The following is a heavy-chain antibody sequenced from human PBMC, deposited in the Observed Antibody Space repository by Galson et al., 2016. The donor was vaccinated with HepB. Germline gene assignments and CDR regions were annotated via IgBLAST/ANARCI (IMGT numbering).Heavy chain of an antibody. V-gene: IGHV3-48*02. CDR2: ISSSSSTI. D-gene: IGHD6-13*01. CDR1: GFTISSYS. J-gene: IGHJ6*02. Sequence: SLRLSCAASGFTISSYSMNWVRQAPGKGLEWVSYISSSSSTIYYADSVKGRFTISRDNAKNTLYLLMNSLRDEDSAVYYCAKDGGQQLVRWERLRKVYYYYPMDVWGQGTAVTVS. CDR3: AKDGGQQLVRWERLRKVYYYYPMDV.